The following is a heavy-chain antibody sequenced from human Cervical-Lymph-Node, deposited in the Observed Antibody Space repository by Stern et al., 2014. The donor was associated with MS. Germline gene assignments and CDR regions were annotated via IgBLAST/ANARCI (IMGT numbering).Heavy chain of an antibody. CDR3: ARDLADYRYYFDS. CDR2: INPATGAT. Sequence: QVQLVQSGTDVKKPGASAKVSCEASGYTFTGYYIHWGRQAPGQGLEWMGWINPATGATTYAQNFQGRVTMTRDTSISTAYMVLTRLSSDDTAVYYCARDLADYRYYFDSWGQGTLVTVSS. J-gene: IGHJ4*02. CDR1: GYTFTGYY. D-gene: IGHD4-11*01. V-gene: IGHV1-2*02.